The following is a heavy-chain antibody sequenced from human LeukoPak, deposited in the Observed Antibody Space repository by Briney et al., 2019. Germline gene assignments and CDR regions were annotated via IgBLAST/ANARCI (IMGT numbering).Heavy chain of an antibody. CDR3: ASFEYSSSSFDY. Sequence: GGSLRLSCAASGFTFSSYSMNWVRQAPGKGLEWVSSISSSSSYIYYADSVKGRFTISRDNAKNSLYLQMNSLRAEDTAVYYCASFEYSSSSFDYWGQGTLVTVSS. CDR1: GFTFSSYS. J-gene: IGHJ4*02. CDR2: ISSSSSYI. V-gene: IGHV3-21*01. D-gene: IGHD6-6*01.